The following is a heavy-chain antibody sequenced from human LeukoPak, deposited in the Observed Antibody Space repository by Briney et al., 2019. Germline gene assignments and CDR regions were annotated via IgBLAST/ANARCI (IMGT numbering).Heavy chain of an antibody. V-gene: IGHV3-21*01. D-gene: IGHD4-17*01. CDR1: GFTFSSFS. Sequence: GGSLRLSCAGSGFTFSSFSMNWVRQAPGKGLEWVSSISPGSDYIYYADSVKGRFTISRDSAKNSLFLQMNSLRAEDTAVYYCARGSYGDYDYWGQGTLVTVSS. CDR2: ISPGSDYI. CDR3: ARGSYGDYDY. J-gene: IGHJ4*02.